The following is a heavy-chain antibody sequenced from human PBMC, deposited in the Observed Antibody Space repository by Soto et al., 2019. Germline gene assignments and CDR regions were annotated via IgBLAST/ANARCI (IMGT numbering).Heavy chain of an antibody. Sequence: QVQLVQSGGEVRKPGASVTVSCKASGYTFTSYGISWVRQAPGQGLEWMGWISGYNGKTNYAQKVQDRVTMTTDTSTSTVYLELRSLRLADTAVYYCAREGDVPDYYYGMDVWGQGTTVTVSS. J-gene: IGHJ6*02. D-gene: IGHD2-21*02. CDR2: ISGYNGKT. CDR3: AREGDVPDYYYGMDV. CDR1: GYTFTSYG. V-gene: IGHV1-18*01.